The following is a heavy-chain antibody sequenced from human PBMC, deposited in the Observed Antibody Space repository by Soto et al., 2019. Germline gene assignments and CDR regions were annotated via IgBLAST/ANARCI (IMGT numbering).Heavy chain of an antibody. V-gene: IGHV3-23*01. Sequence: GGSLRLSCAASGFTFSSYAMSWVRQAPGKGLEWVSAISGSGGSTYYADSVKGRFTISRDNSKNTLYLQMNSLRAEDTAVHYCAKVYCSGGSCYFPTGYYYYYMDVWGKGTTVTVSS. J-gene: IGHJ6*03. CDR1: GFTFSSYA. D-gene: IGHD2-15*01. CDR2: ISGSGGST. CDR3: AKVYCSGGSCYFPTGYYYYYMDV.